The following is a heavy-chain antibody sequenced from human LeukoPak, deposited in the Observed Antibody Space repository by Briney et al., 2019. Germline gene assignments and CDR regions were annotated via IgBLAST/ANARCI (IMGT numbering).Heavy chain of an antibody. CDR2: IYTSGNT. V-gene: IGHV4-4*07. CDR3: ARQVPAAKGRYYYYYMDV. Sequence: PSETLSLTSTVSGGSTSSYYWSWIRQPAGKGLEWIGRIYTSGNTHYNPSLKSRVAMSVYTSKNQVSLKLNSVTAADTAAYYCARQVPAAKGRYYYYYMDVWGKGTTVTVSS. CDR1: GGSTSSYY. D-gene: IGHD2-2*01. J-gene: IGHJ6*03.